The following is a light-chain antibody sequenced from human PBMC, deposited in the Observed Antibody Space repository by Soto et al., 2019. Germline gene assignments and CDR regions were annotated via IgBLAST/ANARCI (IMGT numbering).Light chain of an antibody. CDR3: SSYSTSSTRV. Sequence: QSALTQPASVSGSPGQSITISCTGTSSDVGAYNYVSWYQQHPGKAPKLMIYDDSNRPSGVSNRFSGSKSGNTASLTISGLQAEDEADYYCSSYSTSSTRVFGTGTKLTVL. V-gene: IGLV2-14*01. CDR1: SSDVGAYNY. CDR2: DDS. J-gene: IGLJ1*01.